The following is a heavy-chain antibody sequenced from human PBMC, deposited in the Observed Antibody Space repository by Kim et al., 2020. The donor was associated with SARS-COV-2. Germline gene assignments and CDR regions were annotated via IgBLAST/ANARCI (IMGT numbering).Heavy chain of an antibody. D-gene: IGHD5-12*01. CDR1: GFTFSNAW. Sequence: GGSLRLSCAASGFTFSNAWMSWVRQAPGKGLEWVGRIKSKTDGGTTDYAAPVKGRFTISRDDSKNTLYLQMNSLKTEDTAVYYCTTESARVATIIPYYYYGMDVWGQGTTVTVSS. J-gene: IGHJ6*02. CDR3: TTESARVATIIPYYYYGMDV. V-gene: IGHV3-15*01. CDR2: IKSKTDGGTT.